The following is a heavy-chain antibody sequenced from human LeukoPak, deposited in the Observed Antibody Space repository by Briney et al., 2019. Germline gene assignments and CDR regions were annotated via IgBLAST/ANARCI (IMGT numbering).Heavy chain of an antibody. V-gene: IGHV1-2*02. Sequence: ASVKVSCKASGYTFTGYYMHWVRQAPGQGLEWMGWINPNSGGTNYAQKFQGRVTMTRDTSISTAYMELSRLRFDDTAVYYCARDLWNSQIFGGIDYMDVWGKGTTVTISS. CDR2: INPNSGGT. D-gene: IGHD1-7*01. CDR3: ARDLWNSQIFGGIDYMDV. CDR1: GYTFTGYY. J-gene: IGHJ6*03.